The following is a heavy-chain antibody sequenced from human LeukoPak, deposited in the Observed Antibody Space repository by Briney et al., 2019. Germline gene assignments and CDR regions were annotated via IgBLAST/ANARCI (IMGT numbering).Heavy chain of an antibody. V-gene: IGHV3-9*01. Sequence: GRSLRLSCAASGFIFGDYGMYWVRQAPGKGLEWVSGINWNSDRIGYADSVKGRFTISRDNAKNSLYMQMNSVRAEDTALYYCAGASYYYDTSGLGAFDVWGQGTTVIVSS. J-gene: IGHJ3*01. CDR1: GFIFGDYG. CDR2: INWNSDRI. CDR3: AGASYYYDTSGLGAFDV. D-gene: IGHD3-22*01.